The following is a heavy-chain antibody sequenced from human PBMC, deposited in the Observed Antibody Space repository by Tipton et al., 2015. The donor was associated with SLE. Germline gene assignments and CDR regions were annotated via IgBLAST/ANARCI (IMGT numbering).Heavy chain of an antibody. Sequence: TLSLTCTVSGGSISSHYWSWIRQPPGKGLEWIGYIYYSGGTNYNPSLKSRVTISVDTSKNQFSLKLSSVTAADTAVYYCARATTSLAVDIWGQGTMVTVSS. CDR2: IYYSGGT. J-gene: IGHJ3*02. D-gene: IGHD1-1*01. V-gene: IGHV4-59*11. CDR1: GGSISSHY. CDR3: ARATTSLAVDI.